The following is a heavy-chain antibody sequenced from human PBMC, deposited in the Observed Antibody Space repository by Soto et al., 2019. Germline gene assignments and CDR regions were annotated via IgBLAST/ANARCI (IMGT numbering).Heavy chain of an antibody. CDR3: ARDWREPSTTPRNYYMDV. CDR2: IWYDGSNK. J-gene: IGHJ6*03. D-gene: IGHD4-17*01. V-gene: IGHV3-33*01. Sequence: GGSLRLSCAASGFTFSSYGMHWVRQAPGKGLEWVAVIWYDGSNKYYVDSVKGRFTISRDNSKNTLYLQMNSLRAEDTAVYYCARDWREPSTTPRNYYMDVWGKGTTVTVSS. CDR1: GFTFSSYG.